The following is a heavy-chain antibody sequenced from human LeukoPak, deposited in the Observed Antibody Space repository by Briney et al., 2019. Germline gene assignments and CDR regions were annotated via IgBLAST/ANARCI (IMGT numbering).Heavy chain of an antibody. V-gene: IGHV1-2*02. Sequence: WASVKVSCKASGYTFNGYYIHWVRQAPGQGLEWMGWINPNSGGTYYAQKFQGRVTMTRDTSIGSAYMELSSLTSDDTAVYYCARVWPCSNGVCPDVFEYWGQGTLVTVSS. CDR1: GYTFNGYY. D-gene: IGHD2-8*01. J-gene: IGHJ4*02. CDR2: INPNSGGT. CDR3: ARVWPCSNGVCPDVFEY.